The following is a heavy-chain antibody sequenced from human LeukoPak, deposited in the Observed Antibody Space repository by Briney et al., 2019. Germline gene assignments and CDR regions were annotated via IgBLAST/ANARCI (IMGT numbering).Heavy chain of an antibody. J-gene: IGHJ4*02. V-gene: IGHV3-23*01. CDR3: AKGDRLLWFGEKGGY. CDR1: GFTFSSYA. D-gene: IGHD3-10*01. CDR2: ISGSGGST. Sequence: PGGSLRLSCAASGFTFSSYAMSWVRQAPGKGLEWVSAISGSGGSTYYADSVKGRFTISRDNSKNTLYLQMNSLRAEDTAVYYCAKGDRLLWFGEKGGYGGQGTLVTVSS.